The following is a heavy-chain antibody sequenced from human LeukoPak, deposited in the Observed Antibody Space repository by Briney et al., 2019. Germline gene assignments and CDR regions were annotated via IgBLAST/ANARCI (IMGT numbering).Heavy chain of an antibody. Sequence: ASVKVSCKASGYTFTSFHMHWVRQAPGQGLEWMGWISAYNGNTNYAQKLQGRVTMTTDTSTSTAYMELRSLRSDDTAVYYCARVETLPLRFLEWYPLPHMDVWGKGTTVTVSS. D-gene: IGHD3-3*01. V-gene: IGHV1-18*04. CDR2: ISAYNGNT. CDR3: ARVETLPLRFLEWYPLPHMDV. J-gene: IGHJ6*03. CDR1: GYTFTSFH.